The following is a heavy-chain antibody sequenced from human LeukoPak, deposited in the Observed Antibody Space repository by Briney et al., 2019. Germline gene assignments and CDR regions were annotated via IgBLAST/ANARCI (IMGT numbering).Heavy chain of an antibody. CDR3: ARDLYYYDSSGYYP. J-gene: IGHJ5*02. CDR1: GYTFTGYY. CDR2: INPNSGGT. Sequence: ASVKVSCKASGYTFTGYYMHWVRQAPGQGLEWMGWINPNSGGTNYAQKFQGRVTMTRDTSISTAYMELSMLRSDDTAVYYCARDLYYYDSSGYYPWGQGTLVTVSS. D-gene: IGHD3-22*01. V-gene: IGHV1-2*02.